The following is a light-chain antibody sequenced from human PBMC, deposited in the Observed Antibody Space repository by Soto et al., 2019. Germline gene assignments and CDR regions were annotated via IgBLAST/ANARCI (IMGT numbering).Light chain of an antibody. Sequence: EVVLTQSPGTLSFSPGDRVTLSCRASQAVSSGRFAWYQQKSGQPPRLLIYGASTRAPGVPDRFSGSGSGTDFTLTISSLEPEDFAVYYWQQRSNWPHFGGGTKVEIK. CDR3: QQRSNWPH. V-gene: IGKV3-11*01. J-gene: IGKJ4*01. CDR2: GAS. CDR1: QAVSSG.